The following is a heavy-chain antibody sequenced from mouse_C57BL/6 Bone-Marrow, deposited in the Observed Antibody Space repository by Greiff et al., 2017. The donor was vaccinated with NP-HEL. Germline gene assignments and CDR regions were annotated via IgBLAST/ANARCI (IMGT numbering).Heavy chain of an antibody. V-gene: IGHV1-81*01. CDR3: ARPGGRLWSDY. Sequence: VQLVESGAELAMPGASVKLSCKASGYTFTSYGISWVKQRTGQGLEWIGEIYPRSGNTYYNEKFKGKATLTADKSSSTAYMELRSLTSEDSAVYYCARPGGRLWSDYWGQGTTLTVSS. CDR1: GYTFTSYG. D-gene: IGHD1-1*02. CDR2: IYPRSGNT. J-gene: IGHJ2*01.